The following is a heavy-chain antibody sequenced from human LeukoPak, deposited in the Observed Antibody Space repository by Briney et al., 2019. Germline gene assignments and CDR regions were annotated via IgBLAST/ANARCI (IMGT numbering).Heavy chain of an antibody. Sequence: SETLSLTCTVPGGSISSYYWSWIRQPPGKGLEWIGEINHSGSTNYNPSLKSRVTISVDTSKNQFSLKLSSVTAADTAVYYCARGRLLRWFDPWGQGTLVTVSS. CDR1: GGSISSYY. J-gene: IGHJ5*02. D-gene: IGHD4-17*01. CDR2: INHSGST. CDR3: ARGRLLRWFDP. V-gene: IGHV4-34*01.